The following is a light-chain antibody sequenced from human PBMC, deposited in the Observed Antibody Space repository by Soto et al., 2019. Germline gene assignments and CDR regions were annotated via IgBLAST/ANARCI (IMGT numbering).Light chain of an antibody. CDR2: KAS. CDR3: QQYNSYSQT. V-gene: IGKV1-5*03. CDR1: QTISNW. Sequence: IQMTQSPSTLSASVGDRVTINCRASQTISNWLAWYQQKPGQAPKLLIYKASTLESGVPSRFSGSGSGTEFTLTISSLQPEDFATYYCQQYNSYSQTFGQGTKVDIK. J-gene: IGKJ1*01.